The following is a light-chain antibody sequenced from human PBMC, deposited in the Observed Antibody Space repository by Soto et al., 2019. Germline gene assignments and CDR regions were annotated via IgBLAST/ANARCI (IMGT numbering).Light chain of an antibody. Sequence: ENVLTQSPGTLSLSPGERATLSCRASQSVRTNDLGWYQQQPGHAPRLVVYGASNRVPGIPDRFSGSVSGTDFTLTISRLEPEDFGVYYCQQYGSSYTFGQGTQLEIK. J-gene: IGKJ2*01. CDR1: QSVRTND. V-gene: IGKV3-20*01. CDR2: GAS. CDR3: QQYGSSYT.